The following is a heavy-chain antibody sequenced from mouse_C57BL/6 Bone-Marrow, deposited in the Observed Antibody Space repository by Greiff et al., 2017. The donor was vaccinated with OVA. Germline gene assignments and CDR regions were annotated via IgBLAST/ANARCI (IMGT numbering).Heavy chain of an antibody. Sequence: QVQLQQSGAELVRPGASVKLSCKASGYTFTSYGISWVKQRTGQSLEWIGEIYPRSGNTYYNEKFKGKATLTADKASSTAYMELRGLTSQDSAVYYCAREVDDDDGFGYEGQGTAITVSS. J-gene: IGHJ2*01. CDR3: AREVDDDDGFGY. CDR2: IYPRSGNT. CDR1: GYTFTSYG. D-gene: IGHD2-4*01. V-gene: IGHV1-81*01.